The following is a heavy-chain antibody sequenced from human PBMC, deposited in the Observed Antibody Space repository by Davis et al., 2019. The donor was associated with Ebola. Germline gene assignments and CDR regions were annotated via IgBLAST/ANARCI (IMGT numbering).Heavy chain of an antibody. CDR2: IYYSGST. J-gene: IGHJ3*02. CDR3: ARGTTVVTPFYAFDI. Sequence: PSETLSLTCTVSGGSISSYYWSWIRQPPGKGLEWIGYIYYSGSTNYNPSLKSRVTISVDTSKNQFSLKLSSVTAADTAVYYCARGTTVVTPFYAFDIWGQGTMVTVSS. V-gene: IGHV4-59*01. CDR1: GGSISSYY. D-gene: IGHD4-23*01.